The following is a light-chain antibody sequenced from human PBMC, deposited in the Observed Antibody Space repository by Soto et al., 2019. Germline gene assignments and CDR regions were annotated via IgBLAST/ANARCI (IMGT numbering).Light chain of an antibody. J-gene: IGKJ1*01. V-gene: IGKV3-20*01. CDR3: RQYGSSRWT. CDR1: QSVSSSY. CDR2: GAS. Sequence: EIVLTQSPGTLSLSPGERATLSCRASQSVSSSYLAWYQQQPGQAPRLLMYGASSSATGIPDRFSGSGSGTDFSLPISRLEPEDFAVYYCRQYGSSRWTPGQGTKVDIK.